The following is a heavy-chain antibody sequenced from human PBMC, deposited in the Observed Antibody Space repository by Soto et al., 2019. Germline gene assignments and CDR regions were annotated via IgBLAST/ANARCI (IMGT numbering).Heavy chain of an antibody. CDR3: ARDRRIAAEPNWFDP. CDR2: IYYSGST. V-gene: IGHV4-59*12. CDR1: GGSISSYY. D-gene: IGHD6-13*01. J-gene: IGHJ5*02. Sequence: SETLSLTCTVSGGSISSYYWSWIRQPPGKGLEWIGYIYYSGSTNYNPSLKSRVTISVDTSKNQFSLKLSSVTAADTAVYYCARDRRIAAEPNWFDPWGQGTLVTAPQ.